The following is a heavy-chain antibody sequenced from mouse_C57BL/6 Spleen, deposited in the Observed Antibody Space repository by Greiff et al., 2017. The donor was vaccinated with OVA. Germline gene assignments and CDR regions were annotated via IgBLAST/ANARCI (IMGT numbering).Heavy chain of an antibody. CDR2: IDPETGGT. CDR1: GYTFTDYE. J-gene: IGHJ1*03. CDR3: TREGTTVVATNFDV. V-gene: IGHV1-15*01. Sequence: VQVVESGAELVRPGASVTLSCKASGYTFTDYEMHWVKQTPVHGLEWIGAIDPETGGTAYNQKFKGKAILTADKSSSTAYMELRSLTSEDSAVYYCTREGTTVVATNFDVWGTGTTVTVSS. D-gene: IGHD1-1*01.